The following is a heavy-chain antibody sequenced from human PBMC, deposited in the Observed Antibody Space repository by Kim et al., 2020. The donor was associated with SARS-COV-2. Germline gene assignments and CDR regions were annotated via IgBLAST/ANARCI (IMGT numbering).Heavy chain of an antibody. Sequence: GGSLRLSCAASGFTFSSYSMNWVRQAPGKGLEWVSYISSSSSTIYYADSVKGRFTISRDNAKNSLYLQMNSLRAEDTAVYYCARIPLWELGKRTDYWGQGTLVTVSS. V-gene: IGHV3-48*04. J-gene: IGHJ4*02. CDR3: ARIPLWELGKRTDY. D-gene: IGHD1-26*01. CDR1: GFTFSSYS. CDR2: ISSSSSTI.